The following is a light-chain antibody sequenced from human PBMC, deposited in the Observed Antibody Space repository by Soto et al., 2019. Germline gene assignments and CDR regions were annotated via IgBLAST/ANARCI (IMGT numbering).Light chain of an antibody. CDR1: SSDVGRYNF. CDR3: CSYAGTSGYV. Sequence: QSVLTQPASVSGSPGQSITISCTGTSSDVGRYNFVSWYQQHPGKAPKLMIYDVTKRPSGVSNRFSGSKSGNTASLTISGLRAEDEADYYCCSYAGTSGYVFGIGTRSPS. J-gene: IGLJ1*01. V-gene: IGLV2-23*02. CDR2: DVT.